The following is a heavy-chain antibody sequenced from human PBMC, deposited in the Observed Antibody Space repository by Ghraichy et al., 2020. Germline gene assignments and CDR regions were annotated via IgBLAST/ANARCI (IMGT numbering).Heavy chain of an antibody. CDR2: IYYSGTT. Sequence: SETLSLTCTVSGGFISSSSYYWGWIRQPPGKGLEWIGSIYYSGTTYHNPSLKSRVTTAADTSKNQFSLKLSSVTAADTALYYCARSRGGYNGGIDYWGQGTLVTVFS. CDR1: GGFISSSSYY. D-gene: IGHD5-24*01. V-gene: IGHV4-39*01. J-gene: IGHJ4*02. CDR3: ARSRGGYNGGIDY.